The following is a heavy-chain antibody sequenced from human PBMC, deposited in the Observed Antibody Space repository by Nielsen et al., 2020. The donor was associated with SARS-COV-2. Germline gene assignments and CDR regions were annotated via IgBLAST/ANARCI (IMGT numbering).Heavy chain of an antibody. Sequence: GGSLRLSCAASGFTFSSYWMSWVRQAPGKGLEWVANIKQDGSEKYYVDSVKGRFTISRDNAKNSLYLQMNSLRAEDTAVYYCARGQGVTIFGPNTHYGMDVWGQGTTVTVSS. CDR1: GFTFSSYW. CDR2: IKQDGSEK. D-gene: IGHD3-3*01. CDR3: ARGQGVTIFGPNTHYGMDV. V-gene: IGHV3-7*05. J-gene: IGHJ6*02.